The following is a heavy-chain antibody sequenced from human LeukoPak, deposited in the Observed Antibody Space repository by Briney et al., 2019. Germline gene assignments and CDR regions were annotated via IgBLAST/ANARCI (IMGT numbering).Heavy chain of an antibody. CDR2: INHSGST. J-gene: IGHJ3*02. D-gene: IGHD3-10*02. CDR3: ARALMSPISI. CDR1: GGSFSGYY. V-gene: IGHV4-34*01. Sequence: SETLPLTCAVYGGSFSGYYWSWIRQPPGKGLEWIGEINHSGSTNYNPSLKSRVTISVDTSKNQFSLKLSSVTAADTAVYYCARALMSPISIWGQGTMVTVSS.